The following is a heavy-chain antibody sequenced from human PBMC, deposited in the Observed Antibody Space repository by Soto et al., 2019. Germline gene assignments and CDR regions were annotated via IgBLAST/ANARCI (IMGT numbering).Heavy chain of an antibody. D-gene: IGHD3-9*01. CDR2: IYPGDSDT. CDR1: GYSFTSYW. V-gene: IGHV5-51*01. J-gene: IGHJ6*02. CDR3: ARHWDYDILTGYSNDNYYYYYGMDV. Sequence: GESLKISCKGSGYSFTSYWIGWVRQMPGKGLEWMGIIYPGDSDTRYSPSFQGQVTISADKSISTAYLQWSSLKASDTAMYYCARHWDYDILTGYSNDNYYYYYGMDVWGQGTTVTVSS.